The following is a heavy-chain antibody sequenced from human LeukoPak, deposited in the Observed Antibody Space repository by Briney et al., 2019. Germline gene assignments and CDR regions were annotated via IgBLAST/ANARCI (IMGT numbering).Heavy chain of an antibody. CDR1: GGSISSGSYY. Sequence: SETLSLTCTVSGGSISSGSYYWTWIRQPAGKGLEWIGRIYSSGSTNYNPSLKSRVTISVDTSKNQFSLKLSSVTAADTAVYYCARGDSQTYYYDSSGPFFYWGQGTLVTVSS. J-gene: IGHJ4*02. V-gene: IGHV4-61*02. CDR2: IYSSGST. D-gene: IGHD3-22*01. CDR3: ARGDSQTYYYDSSGPFFY.